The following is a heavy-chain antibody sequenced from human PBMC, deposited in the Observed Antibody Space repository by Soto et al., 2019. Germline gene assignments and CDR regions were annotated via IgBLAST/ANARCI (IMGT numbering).Heavy chain of an antibody. J-gene: IGHJ4*02. D-gene: IGHD6-13*01. CDR1: GGSISSSSYY. V-gene: IGHV4-61*05. CDR2: IYYSGST. CDR3: ARVGDSSSWGYYFDY. Sequence: PSETLSLTCTVSGGSISSSSYYWGWIRQPPGKGLEWIGYIYYSGSTNYNPSLKSRVTISVDTSKNQFSLKLSSVTAADTAVYYCARVGDSSSWGYYFDYWGQGTLVTVSS.